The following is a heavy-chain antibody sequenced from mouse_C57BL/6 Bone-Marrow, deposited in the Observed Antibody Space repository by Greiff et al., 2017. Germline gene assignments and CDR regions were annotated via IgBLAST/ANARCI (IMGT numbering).Heavy chain of an antibody. D-gene: IGHD2-4*01. CDR2: MHPNGGSP. Sequence: QVQLQQPGAELVKPGASVKLSCKASGYTFTNYWMHWVEQRPGQGLEWIGMMHPNGGSPDYNEKFKSEATLSVDKSSRTAYMELSSLTSEDSAVYYCARAYDCDDYTMDYWGQGTSVTVSS. J-gene: IGHJ4*01. CDR1: GYTFTNYW. CDR3: ARAYDCDDYTMDY. V-gene: IGHV1-64*01.